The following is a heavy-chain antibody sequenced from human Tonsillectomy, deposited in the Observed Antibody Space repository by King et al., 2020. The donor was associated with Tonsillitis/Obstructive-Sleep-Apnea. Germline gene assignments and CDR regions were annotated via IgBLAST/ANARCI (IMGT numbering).Heavy chain of an antibody. Sequence: VQLVESGGGLVKPGGSLRLSCAASGFTFTNAWMSWVRQAPGKGLEWLGRIKSKTDGGTTDYTAPVKGRFTILRDDSKNTLYLQMNSLKTEDTAVYYCTTEWGHGSRDFDYWGQGTLVTVSS. CDR2: IKSKTDGGTT. D-gene: IGHD2-15*01. V-gene: IGHV3-15*01. J-gene: IGHJ4*02. CDR1: GFTFTNAW. CDR3: TTEWGHGSRDFDY.